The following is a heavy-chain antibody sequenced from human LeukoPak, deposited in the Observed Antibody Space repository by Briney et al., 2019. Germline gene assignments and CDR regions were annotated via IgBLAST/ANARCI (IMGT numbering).Heavy chain of an antibody. V-gene: IGHV3-53*01. CDR1: NFTVSSTY. Sequence: GGSLRLSCAASNFTVSSTYMTWVRQTPGEGLDWVSLIYAAGNIYYADSVKGRFRMSRDISTNTLFLDINSLRVEDTAVYYCAAGVSDKHASDIWGHGTEVIVSS. J-gene: IGHJ3*02. CDR2: IYAAGNI. CDR3: AAGVSDKHASDI.